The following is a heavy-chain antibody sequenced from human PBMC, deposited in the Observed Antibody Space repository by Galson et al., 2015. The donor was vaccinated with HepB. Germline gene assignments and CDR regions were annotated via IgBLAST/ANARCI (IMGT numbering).Heavy chain of an antibody. CDR3: AKDIRVGSYPANWFDG. J-gene: IGHJ5*02. CDR1: GFRFSAYP. Sequence: SLRLSCAVSGFRFSAYPMHWVRQAPGRGLEWVALTSYDGTSQYYADSVKGRFTISRDNSRNTLYLQMNSLKTDDTAIFFCAKDIRVGSYPANWFDGWGQGAQVAVSS. CDR2: TSYDGTSQ. D-gene: IGHD3-16*02. V-gene: IGHV3-30-3*01.